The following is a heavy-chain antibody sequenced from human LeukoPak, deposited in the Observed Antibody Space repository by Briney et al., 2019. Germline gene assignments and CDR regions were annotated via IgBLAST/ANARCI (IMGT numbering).Heavy chain of an antibody. D-gene: IGHD3-3*01. CDR2: IYHSGST. Sequence: PSETLSLTCAVSGGSISSRNWWSWVRQPPGKGLEWIGEIYHSGSTNYNPSLKSRVTISVDKSKNQFSLKLSSVTAADTAVYYCARLRLPEGRVIMPPDAFDIWGQGTMDTVSS. CDR1: GGSISSRNW. V-gene: IGHV4-4*02. J-gene: IGHJ3*02. CDR3: ARLRLPEGRVIMPPDAFDI.